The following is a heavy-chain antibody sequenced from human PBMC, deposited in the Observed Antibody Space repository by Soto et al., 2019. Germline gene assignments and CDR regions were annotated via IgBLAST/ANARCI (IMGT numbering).Heavy chain of an antibody. CDR1: GYSFTCYW. J-gene: IGHJ6*02. V-gene: IGHV5-51*01. Sequence: GESLKSSSKGSGYSFTCYWIGWVRQMPGKGLEWMGIIYPGDSDTRYSPSFQGQVTISADKSISTAYLQWSSLKASDTAMYLCARGVEWDRPLYVMDVWGQGTTVTVSS. CDR2: IYPGDSDT. D-gene: IGHD3-3*01. CDR3: ARGVEWDRPLYVMDV.